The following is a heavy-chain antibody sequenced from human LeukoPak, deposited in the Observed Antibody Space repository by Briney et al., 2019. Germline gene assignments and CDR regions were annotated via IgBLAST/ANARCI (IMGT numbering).Heavy chain of an antibody. CDR2: FDPEDGET. V-gene: IGHV1-24*01. J-gene: IGHJ4*02. D-gene: IGHD5-12*01. Sequence: ASVKVSCKVSGYTLTELSMHWVRQAPGKGLEWMGGFDPEDGETIYAQKFQGRVTMTEDTSTDTAYMELSSLRSEDTAVYYCATGDIVATGDDHWGQGTLVTVSS. CDR1: GYTLTELS. CDR3: ATGDIVATGDDH.